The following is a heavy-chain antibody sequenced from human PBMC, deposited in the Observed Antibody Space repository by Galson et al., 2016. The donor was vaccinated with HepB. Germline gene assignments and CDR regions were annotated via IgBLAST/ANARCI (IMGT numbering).Heavy chain of an antibody. CDR1: GYTFTSNW. D-gene: IGHD3-3*02. V-gene: IGHV5-51*01. J-gene: IGHJ4*02. CDR3: AGGIRVAAD. CDR2: IFPADSRT. Sequence: QSGAEVKKPGESLKISCKGFGYTFTSNWIGWVRQLPGKALEWMGIIFPADSRTIYSPSFQGQVTISADKSITTTYLQWSSLKASDTAMYYCAGGIRVAADWGQGTLVTVSS.